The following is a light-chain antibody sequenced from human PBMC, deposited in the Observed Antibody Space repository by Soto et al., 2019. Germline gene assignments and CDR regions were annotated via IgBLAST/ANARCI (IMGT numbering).Light chain of an antibody. CDR1: SSNIGAGYD. Sequence: QSVLTQPPSVSGAPGQRVTISCTGSSSNIGAGYDVHWYQQLPGTAPKVLIYGNSNRPSGVPDRFSGSKSGTSASLAITGLKAEDEADFVCELDDGSMSVDLFGNGNK. V-gene: IGLV1-40*01. J-gene: IGLJ1*01. CDR2: GNS. CDR3: ELDDGSMSVDL.